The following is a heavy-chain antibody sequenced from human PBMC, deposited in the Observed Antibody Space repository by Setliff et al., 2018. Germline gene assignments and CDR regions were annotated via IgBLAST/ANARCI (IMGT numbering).Heavy chain of an antibody. Sequence: GGSLRLSCAASGFSFGGHDMHWVRQAPGKGLEWVAFIRYDGTTESYADSVRGRFTISRDDSKNTLYLQMNSLRTEDTALYYCAKDLGVNFGELIAWGQGTLVTVSS. D-gene: IGHD3-10*01. V-gene: IGHV3-30*02. CDR2: IRYDGTTE. CDR3: AKDLGVNFGELIA. CDR1: GFSFGGHD. J-gene: IGHJ5*02.